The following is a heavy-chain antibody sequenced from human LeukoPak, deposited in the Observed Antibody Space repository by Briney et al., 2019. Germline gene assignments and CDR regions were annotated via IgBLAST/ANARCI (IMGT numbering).Heavy chain of an antibody. J-gene: IGHJ4*02. D-gene: IGHD4-17*01. Sequence: RASVKVSCKASGGTFSSYAISWVRQAPGQGLEWMGGIIPIFGTANYAQKFQGRVTITTDESTSTAYMELSSLRSEDTAVYYCAREQPYGVSSGLDYWGQGTLVTVSS. CDR2: IIPIFGTA. CDR3: AREQPYGVSSGLDY. V-gene: IGHV1-69*05. CDR1: GGTFSSYA.